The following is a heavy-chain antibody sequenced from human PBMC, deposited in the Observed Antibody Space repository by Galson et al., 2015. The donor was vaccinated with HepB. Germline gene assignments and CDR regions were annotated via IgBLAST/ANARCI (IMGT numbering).Heavy chain of an antibody. V-gene: IGHV1-18*01. CDR1: GYSFVSYG. Sequence: SVKVSCKASGYSFVSYGVVWVRQAPGQGLEWLGWINAYNGNTKYAQNFQGRVTMTRDTSTSTAYTELRSLRSDDTALYYCTRGSKGKEVRPEYYYHYYMDFWGEGTTVTVSS. CDR3: TRGSKGKEVRPEYYYHYYMDF. CDR2: INAYNGNT. D-gene: IGHD1-1*01. J-gene: IGHJ6*03.